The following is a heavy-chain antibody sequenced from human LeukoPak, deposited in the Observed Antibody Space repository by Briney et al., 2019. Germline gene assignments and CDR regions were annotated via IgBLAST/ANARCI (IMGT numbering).Heavy chain of an antibody. CDR3: ARPWEITMSERSYNWFDS. J-gene: IGHJ5*01. D-gene: IGHD1-26*01. Sequence: ASVKVSCKASGYTLTAYYIHWVRQAPGQGLEWMRRINPNSGGTNYAQKFQGRVTMTRDTSISTAYMELSRLRSDDTAVYFCARPWEITMSERSYNWFDSWGQGTLVTVSS. CDR2: INPNSGGT. V-gene: IGHV1-2*02. CDR1: GYTLTAYY.